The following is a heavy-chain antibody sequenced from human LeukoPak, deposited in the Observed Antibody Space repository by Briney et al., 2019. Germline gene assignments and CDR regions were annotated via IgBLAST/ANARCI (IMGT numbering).Heavy chain of an antibody. CDR1: GGSLSSSSYY. CDR2: IYYSGST. Sequence: SETLSLTCTVSGGSLSSSSYYWGWIRQPPGKGLEWIGSIYYSGSTYYNPSLKSRVTISVDTSKNQFSLKLSSVTAADTAVYYCARQVGYGDYPEYFQHWGQGTLVTVSS. CDR3: ARQVGYGDYPEYFQH. V-gene: IGHV4-39*01. D-gene: IGHD4-17*01. J-gene: IGHJ1*01.